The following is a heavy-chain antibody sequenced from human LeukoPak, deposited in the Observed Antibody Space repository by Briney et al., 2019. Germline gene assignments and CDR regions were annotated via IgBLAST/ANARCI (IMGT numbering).Heavy chain of an antibody. Sequence: QAGGSLRLSCAASGFTFNDYNMHWVRQTPGKGLEWVAFIPYDDSTKSYADSVKGRFTISRDNSKKTLFLQMNSLRGDDTAAYYCARDSAYAFHIWGHGTKVTVSS. CDR2: IPYDDSTK. J-gene: IGHJ3*02. V-gene: IGHV3-30*02. CDR3: ARDSAYAFHI. CDR1: GFTFNDYN. D-gene: IGHD2-2*01.